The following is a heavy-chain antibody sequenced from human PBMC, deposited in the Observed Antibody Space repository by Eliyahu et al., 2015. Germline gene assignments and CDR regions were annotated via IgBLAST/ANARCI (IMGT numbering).Heavy chain of an antibody. CDR2: ISGSGGNT. CDR3: ATPPRDY. J-gene: IGHJ4*02. V-gene: IGHV3-23*01. CDR1: GFTFSSYA. Sequence: EVQLLESGGGLVQPGGSXXLSCXAXGFTFSSYAXNWVRQAPGKGLEWVSAISGSGGNTYHADSVKGRFTISRDNSKNTLYLQMNSLRAEDTAVYYCATPPRDYWGQGTLVTVSS.